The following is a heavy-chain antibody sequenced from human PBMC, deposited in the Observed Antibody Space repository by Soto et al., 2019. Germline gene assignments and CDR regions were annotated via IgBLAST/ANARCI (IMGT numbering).Heavy chain of an antibody. D-gene: IGHD5-12*01. Sequence: QVQLVESGGGVVQPGRSLRLSCAASGLTFSRYAMHWVRQAPGKGLEWVAVIIYDGSNKHYADSVQGRFTISRDNSKNTLYLQMNSLRAEDTADCAAELGNTGYDGHDYWGQGTLVTVSS. V-gene: IGHV3-30*04. CDR3: ELGNTGYDGHDY. CDR1: GLTFSRYA. CDR2: IIYDGSNK. J-gene: IGHJ4*02.